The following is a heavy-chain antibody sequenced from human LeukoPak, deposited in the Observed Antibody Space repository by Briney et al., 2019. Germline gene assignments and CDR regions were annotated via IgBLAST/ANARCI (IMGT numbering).Heavy chain of an antibody. Sequence: GASVKVSCKASGGTFSSYAISWVRQAPGQGLEWMGRIIPIFGTANYAQKFQGRVTITTDESTSTAYMELSSLRSEDTAVYCCARDHYGAYFDYWGQGTLVTVSS. CDR3: ARDHYGAYFDY. CDR1: GGTFSSYA. D-gene: IGHD3-16*01. J-gene: IGHJ4*02. V-gene: IGHV1-69*05. CDR2: IIPIFGTA.